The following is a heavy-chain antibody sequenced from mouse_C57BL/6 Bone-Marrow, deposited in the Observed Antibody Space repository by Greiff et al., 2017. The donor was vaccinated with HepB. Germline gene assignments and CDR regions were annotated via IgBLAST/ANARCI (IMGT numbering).Heavy chain of an antibody. CDR1: GFTFTDYY. D-gene: IGHD1-1*01. V-gene: IGHV7-3*01. Sequence: EVKLVESGGGLVQPGGSLSLSCAASGFTFTDYYMSWVRQPPGKALEWLGFIRNKANGYTTEYSASVKGRFTISRDNSQSILYLQMNALRAEDSATYYCARGIYYYGEAMDYWGQGTSVTVSS. CDR3: ARGIYYYGEAMDY. CDR2: IRNKANGYTT. J-gene: IGHJ4*01.